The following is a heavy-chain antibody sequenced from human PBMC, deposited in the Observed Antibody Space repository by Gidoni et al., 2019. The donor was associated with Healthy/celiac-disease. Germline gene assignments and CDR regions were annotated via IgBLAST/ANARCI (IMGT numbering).Heavy chain of an antibody. Sequence: EVQLLESGGGLVQPGGSLRLSCAASGFTFRSSAMSWVRQAPGKGLEWVSAISGSGGSTYYADSVKGRFTISRDNSKNTLYLQMNSLRAEDTAVYYCAKWRSIAVAAVPRSFDYWGQGTLVTVSS. CDR2: ISGSGGST. D-gene: IGHD6-19*01. CDR3: AKWRSIAVAAVPRSFDY. CDR1: GFTFRSSA. V-gene: IGHV3-23*01. J-gene: IGHJ4*02.